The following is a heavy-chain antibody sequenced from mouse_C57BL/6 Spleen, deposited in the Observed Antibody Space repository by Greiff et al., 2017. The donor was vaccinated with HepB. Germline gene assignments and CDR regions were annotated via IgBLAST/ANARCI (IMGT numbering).Heavy chain of an antibody. CDR1: GYSFTGYY. D-gene: IGHD1-1*01. J-gene: IGHJ3*01. CDR3: AREDYYGSSYGFAY. CDR2: INPSTGGT. V-gene: IGHV1-42*01. Sequence: EVQRVESGPELVKPGASVKISCKASGYSFTGYYMNWVKQSPEKSLEWIGEINPSTGGTTYNQKFKAKATLTVDKSSSTAYMQLKSLTSEDSAVYYCAREDYYGSSYGFAYWGQGTLVTVSA.